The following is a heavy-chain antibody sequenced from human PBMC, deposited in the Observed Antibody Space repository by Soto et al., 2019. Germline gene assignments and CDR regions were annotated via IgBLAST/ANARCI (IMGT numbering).Heavy chain of an antibody. CDR3: ARVPSPYGSGGYIDY. CDR2: INHSGST. D-gene: IGHD3-10*01. V-gene: IGHV4-34*01. J-gene: IGHJ4*02. CDR1: GGSFSGYY. Sequence: QVQLQQWGAGLLKPSETLSLTCAVYGGSFSGYYWSWIRQPPGKGLEWIGEINHSGSTNYNPSLKSRVTRSVDTSKNQFSLKLSSVTAADTAVYYCARVPSPYGSGGYIDYWGQGTLVTVSS.